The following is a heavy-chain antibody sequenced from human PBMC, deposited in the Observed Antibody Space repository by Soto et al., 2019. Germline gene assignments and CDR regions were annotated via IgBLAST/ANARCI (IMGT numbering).Heavy chain of an antibody. V-gene: IGHV3-30-3*01. CDR2: MSYDGNQK. D-gene: IGHD3-9*01. CDR3: AKDRYFDSYYLDS. CDR1: GFTFSRYA. J-gene: IGHJ4*02. Sequence: GGSLRLSCAASGFTFSRYAIHWVRQAPGKGLEWVTVMSYDGNQKHYADSVKGRFTVSRDDSENTVFLQMTSLRPEDTATYYCAKDRYFDSYYLDSWGQGTMVTVYS.